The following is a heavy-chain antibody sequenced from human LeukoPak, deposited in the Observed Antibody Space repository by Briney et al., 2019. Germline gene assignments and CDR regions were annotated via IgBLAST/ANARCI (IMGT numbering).Heavy chain of an antibody. CDR1: GGSISSYY. D-gene: IGHD6-19*01. CDR3: ARGAGWYNY. CDR2: IYYSGST. V-gene: IGHV4-59*01. Sequence: SETLSLTCTVSGGSISSYYWSWIRQPPGKGLEWIGYIYYSGSTNYNPSLKSRVTISIDTSKKQFSLKVSSVTAADTAVYYCARGAGWYNYWGQGTLVTVSS. J-gene: IGHJ4*02.